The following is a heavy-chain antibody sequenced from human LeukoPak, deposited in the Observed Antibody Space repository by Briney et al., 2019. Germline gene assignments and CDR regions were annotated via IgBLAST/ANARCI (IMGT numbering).Heavy chain of an antibody. CDR2: IKQDGRDK. CDR3: ARVRFSSSSGGLFDY. D-gene: IGHD2-2*01. J-gene: IGHJ4*02. V-gene: IGHV3-7*01. CDR1: GFTFSTYW. Sequence: GGSLRLSCAASGFTFSTYWMSWVRQAPGKGLEWVANIKQDGRDKYYVDSVEGRFSISRDNAKNSLYLQMNSLRAEDTAVFYCARVRFSSSSGGLFDYWGQGTLVTVSS.